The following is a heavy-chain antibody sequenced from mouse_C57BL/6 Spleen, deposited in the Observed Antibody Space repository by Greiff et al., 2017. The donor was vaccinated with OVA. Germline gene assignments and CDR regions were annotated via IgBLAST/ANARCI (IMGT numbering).Heavy chain of an antibody. CDR3: ARGNYDQGAMDY. CDR1: GYTFTSYW. Sequence: VQLQQPGAELVKPGASVKLSCKASGYTFTSYWMQWVKQRPGQGLEWIGEIDPSDSYTNYNQKFKGKATLTVDTSSSTAYMQLSSLTSEDSAVYYCARGNYDQGAMDYWGQGTSVTVSS. J-gene: IGHJ4*01. CDR2: IDPSDSYT. V-gene: IGHV1-50*01. D-gene: IGHD2-4*01.